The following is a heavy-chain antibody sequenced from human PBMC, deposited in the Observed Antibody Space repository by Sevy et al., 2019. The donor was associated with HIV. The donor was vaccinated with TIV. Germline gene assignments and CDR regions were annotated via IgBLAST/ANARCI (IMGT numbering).Heavy chain of an antibody. CDR3: ARADRYYYGMDV. CDR2: IYYSGST. CDR1: GGSISSYY. Sequence: SETLSLTCTVSGGSISSYYWSWIRQPPGKGLEWIGYIYYSGSTNYNPSLKSRVTISVDTSKNQFSLKLSSVTAADTAVYYCARADRYYYGMDVWDQGTTVTVSS. V-gene: IGHV4-59*13. J-gene: IGHJ6*02.